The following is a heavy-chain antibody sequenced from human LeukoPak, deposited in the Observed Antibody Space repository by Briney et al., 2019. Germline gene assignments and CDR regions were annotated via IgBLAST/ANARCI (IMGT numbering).Heavy chain of an antibody. V-gene: IGHV4-59*01. D-gene: IGHD3-10*01. CDR1: GGSISSYY. CDR2: IYYSGST. J-gene: IGHJ6*03. CDR3: ARGTVRGVIFYYYYMDV. Sequence: SETLSLTCTVSGGSISSYYWSWIRQPPGKGLEWIGYIYYSGSTNYNPSLKSRVTISVDTSKNQFSLKLSSVTAADTAVYYCARGTVRGVIFYYYYMDVWGKGTTVTISS.